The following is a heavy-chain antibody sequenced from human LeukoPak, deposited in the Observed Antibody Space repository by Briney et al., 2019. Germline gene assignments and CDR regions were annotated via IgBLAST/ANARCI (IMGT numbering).Heavy chain of an antibody. V-gene: IGHV4-59*01. CDR2: IYYTGSI. Sequence: SETLSLTCSVSGGSISSYYWSWIRQPPGKGLEWIGYIYYTGSINYNPSLKRRVTISVDTSKNQFSLKLSSVTAADTAVYYCARGARWNDYWGQGTLVTVSS. CDR1: GGSISSYY. D-gene: IGHD4-23*01. J-gene: IGHJ4*02. CDR3: ARGARWNDY.